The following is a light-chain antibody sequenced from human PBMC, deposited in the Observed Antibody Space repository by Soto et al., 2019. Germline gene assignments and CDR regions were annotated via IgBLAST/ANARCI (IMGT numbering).Light chain of an antibody. CDR3: QQYGSSLEVT. Sequence: EIVLTQSPGTLSLSPGERATLSCRASQSVSSSYLAWYQQKPGQAPRLLIYGASSRATGIPDRFSGSGSGTDFTLTISSLETEDFAVYYCQQYGSSLEVTFGPGTKVDIK. CDR2: GAS. J-gene: IGKJ3*01. CDR1: QSVSSSY. V-gene: IGKV3-20*01.